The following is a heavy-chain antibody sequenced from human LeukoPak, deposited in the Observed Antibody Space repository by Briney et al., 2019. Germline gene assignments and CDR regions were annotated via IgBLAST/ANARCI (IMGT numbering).Heavy chain of an antibody. J-gene: IGHJ4*02. V-gene: IGHV3-53*04. CDR2: IYDNGDA. CDR3: AGGSRRDGYDY. Sequence: GGSLRLSCAASGFTVSSNYMSWVRQAPGKGLEWVSVIYDNGDAYSADSVKGRFTISRHNSKNTLYLQMNSLRPEDTAVYYCAGGSRRDGYDYWGQGTLVTVPP. D-gene: IGHD5-24*01. CDR1: GFTVSSNY.